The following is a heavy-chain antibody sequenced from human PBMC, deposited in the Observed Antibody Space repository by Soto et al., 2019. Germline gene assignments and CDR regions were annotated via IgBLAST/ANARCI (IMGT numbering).Heavy chain of an antibody. CDR3: MRHYASGTNDNYFDP. CDR1: GGTLNTYT. Sequence: QVQLVQSGPQVKKPGSSVKVSCKASGGTLNTYTISWVRQAPRQGFEWMGRIIPALGIPNYAQKFQGRVTMTADKSTNTAYMELTRLRSDDTAKYDCMRHYASGTNDNYFDPWGQGSRVTVSP. CDR2: IIPALGIP. J-gene: IGHJ5*02. V-gene: IGHV1-69*02. D-gene: IGHD3-10*01.